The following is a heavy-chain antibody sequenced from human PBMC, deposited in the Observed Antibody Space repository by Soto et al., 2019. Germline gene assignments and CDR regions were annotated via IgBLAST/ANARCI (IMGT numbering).Heavy chain of an antibody. V-gene: IGHV1-18*01. CDR1: GYTFTSCG. CDR2: INTYNGYT. CDR3: ARDLTKGLDV. Sequence: QVHLVQSGAEVKKPGASVKVSCKASGYTFTSCGISWVRQAPGQGLEGMGLINTYNGYTKYPQNFQGRVTMTTDTSTGTVYMELRSLTSDDTAVYYCARDLTKGLDVWGQGTTVTVSS. J-gene: IGHJ6*02. D-gene: IGHD4-4*01.